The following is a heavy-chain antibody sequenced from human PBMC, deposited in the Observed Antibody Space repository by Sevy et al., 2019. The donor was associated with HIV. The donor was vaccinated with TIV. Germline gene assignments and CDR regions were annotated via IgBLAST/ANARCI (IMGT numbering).Heavy chain of an antibody. CDR2: MSYVGGSE. V-gene: IGHV3-30*04. Sequence: GGSLRLSCAASGFKFRDYAVHWVRQAPGKGLEWVAIMSYVGGSENYADSVKGRFTISRDNSKNTLYLRMNSLTTEDTAVYYCARLESCGGDCYYFDYWGQGILVTVSS. J-gene: IGHJ4*02. CDR1: GFKFRDYA. CDR3: ARLESCGGDCYYFDY. D-gene: IGHD2-21*02.